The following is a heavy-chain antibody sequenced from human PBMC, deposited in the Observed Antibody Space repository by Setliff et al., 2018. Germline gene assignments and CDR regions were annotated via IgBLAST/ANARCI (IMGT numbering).Heavy chain of an antibody. D-gene: IGHD4-4*01. V-gene: IGHV1-2*02. Sequence: ASVKVSCKASGYTFTSYGISWVRQAPGQGLEWMGWINPNSGGTNYAQKFQGRVTMTWDTSITTAYMDLGRLMSHDTAVYFCARVSEQYLAFDYWGQGTLVTVSS. CDR1: GYTFTSYG. CDR3: ARVSEQYLAFDY. J-gene: IGHJ4*02. CDR2: INPNSGGT.